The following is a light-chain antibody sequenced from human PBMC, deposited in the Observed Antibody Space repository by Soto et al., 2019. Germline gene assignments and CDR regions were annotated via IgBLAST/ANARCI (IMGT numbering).Light chain of an antibody. V-gene: IGKV3-20*01. CDR1: QSVSSSY. Sequence: EIVLTQSPGTLSLSPGERATLSCRASQSVSSSYLAWYQQKPGQAPRLLIYGASNRATGIPDRFSGSGSGTDFTLTISIREPEDVAIYDCQQYGSSPYTFGQGTKLEIK. CDR3: QQYGSSPYT. J-gene: IGKJ2*01. CDR2: GAS.